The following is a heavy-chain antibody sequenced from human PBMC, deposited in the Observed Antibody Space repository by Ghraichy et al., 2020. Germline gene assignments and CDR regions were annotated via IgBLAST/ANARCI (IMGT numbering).Heavy chain of an antibody. CDR2: IYYSGST. V-gene: IGHV4-59*08. J-gene: IGHJ6*03. CDR3: ARVSYYYDSSGYPYYYYYYMDV. CDR1: GGSISSYY. D-gene: IGHD3-22*01. Sequence: SETLSLTCTVSGGSISSYYWSWIRQPPGKGLEWIGYIYYSGSTNYNPSLKSRVTISVDTSKNQFSLKLSSVTAADTAVYYCARVSYYYDSSGYPYYYYYYMDVWGKGTTVTVSS.